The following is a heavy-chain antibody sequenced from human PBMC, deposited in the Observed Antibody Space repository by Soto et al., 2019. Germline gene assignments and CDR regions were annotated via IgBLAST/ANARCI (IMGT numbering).Heavy chain of an antibody. Sequence: ASVKVSCKASGYTFTTYYMHLVRQAPGQGLEWMGIINPTGGSTRYAQKFQGRVTMTRDTSTSTVYMELSSLRSEDTAVYYCARQTEMPTNPASFDYWGQGTLVTVSS. CDR2: INPTGGST. CDR3: ARQTEMPTNPASFDY. D-gene: IGHD1-1*01. V-gene: IGHV1-46*01. J-gene: IGHJ4*02. CDR1: GYTFTTYY.